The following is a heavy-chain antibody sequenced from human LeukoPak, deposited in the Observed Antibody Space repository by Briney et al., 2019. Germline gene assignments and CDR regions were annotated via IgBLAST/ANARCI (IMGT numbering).Heavy chain of an antibody. CDR2: IYSGGST. CDR3: ARAPTRDYFDY. CDR1: GDSINNFY. Sequence: PSETLSLTCAVSGDSINNFYWSWVRQAPGKGLEWVSVIYSGGSTYYADSVKGRFTISRDNSKNTLYLQMNSLRAEDTAVYYCARAPTRDYFDYWGQGTLVTVSS. J-gene: IGHJ4*02. V-gene: IGHV3-66*01. D-gene: IGHD2-15*01.